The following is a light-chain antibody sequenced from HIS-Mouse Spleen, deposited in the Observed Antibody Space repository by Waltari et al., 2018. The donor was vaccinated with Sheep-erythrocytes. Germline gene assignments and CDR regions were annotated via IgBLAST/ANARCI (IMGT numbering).Light chain of an antibody. CDR1: SRAVGGYNY. Sequence: SVSGSPGQSVTLSCTGTSRAVGGYNYVSWYQQHPGKAPKLMIYDVSKRPSGVPDRFSGSKSGNTASLTISGLQAEDEADYYCCSYAGSYNHVFATGTKVTVL. CDR2: DVS. CDR3: CSYAGSYNHV. J-gene: IGLJ1*01. V-gene: IGLV2-11*01.